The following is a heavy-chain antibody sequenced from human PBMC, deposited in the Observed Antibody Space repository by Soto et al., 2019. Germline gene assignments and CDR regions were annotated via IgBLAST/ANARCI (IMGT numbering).Heavy chain of an antibody. CDR3: ARISSSGWTQGAFDI. J-gene: IGHJ3*02. D-gene: IGHD6-19*01. CDR2: INHTGST. CDR1: SGPFSVSD. Sequence: DPLSRSCDCSSGPFSVSDRIGRREPPGWGLVWIGQINHTGSTNYNPSLNSRVTLSVDTSKNQSSLKLSSVTAADTAVYYCARISSSGWTQGAFDIWGQGTTVTVSS. V-gene: IGHV4-34*01.